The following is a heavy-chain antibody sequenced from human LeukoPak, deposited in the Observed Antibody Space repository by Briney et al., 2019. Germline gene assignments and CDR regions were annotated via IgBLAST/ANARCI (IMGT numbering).Heavy chain of an antibody. J-gene: IGHJ4*02. CDR1: GFTFSSYW. V-gene: IGHV3-7*02. CDR2: IKQDGSEK. D-gene: IGHD1-26*01. Sequence: PGGSLRLSCAASGFTFSSYWMSWVRQAPGKGLEWVANIKQDGSEKYYVDSVKGRFTISRDNAKNTLYLQMNSLRAEDTAVYYCASRALSGTYYVYYFDYWGQGNLVTVAS. CDR3: ASRALSGTYYVYYFDY.